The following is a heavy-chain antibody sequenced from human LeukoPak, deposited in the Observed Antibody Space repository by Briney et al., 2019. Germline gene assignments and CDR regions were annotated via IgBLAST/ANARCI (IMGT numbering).Heavy chain of an antibody. J-gene: IGHJ3*01. CDR1: GGSISSGDYY. V-gene: IGHV4-30-4*08. Sequence: PSETLSLTCTVSGGSISSGDYYWSWIRQPPGKGLEWIGCIYYSGSTYYNPSLKSRVTISVDTSKNQFSLKLSSVTAADTAVYYCARDLVVIATKCAPTLWGQGTMVTVSS. CDR3: ARDLVVIATKCAPTL. D-gene: IGHD2-21*01. CDR2: IYYSGST.